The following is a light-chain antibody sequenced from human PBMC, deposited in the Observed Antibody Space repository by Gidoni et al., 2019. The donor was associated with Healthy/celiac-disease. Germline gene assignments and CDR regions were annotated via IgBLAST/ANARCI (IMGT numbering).Light chain of an antibody. Sequence: IQMTQSPSSLSASVGDRVTITCRASQSISSYLNWYQQKPGKAPKLLIYAASSLQSGVPSRFSGRVSETDFTLTISRLQPEDFATYYWQQGYSTPLTFGGGTKVDIK. V-gene: IGKV1-39*01. CDR1: QSISSY. CDR2: AAS. J-gene: IGKJ4*01. CDR3: QQGYSTPLT.